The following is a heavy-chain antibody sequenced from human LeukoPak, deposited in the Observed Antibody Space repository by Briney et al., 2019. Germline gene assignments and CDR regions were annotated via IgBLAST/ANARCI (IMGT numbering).Heavy chain of an antibody. CDR2: IYHSGST. V-gene: IGHV4-38-2*02. Sequence: SETLSLTCTVSGYSISSGYYWGWIRQPPGKGLEWIGSIYHSGSTYYNPSLKSRVTISVDTSKNQFSLKLSSVTAADTAVYYCARVYGSGSYYNGYYYYYMDVWGKGTTVTISS. D-gene: IGHD3-10*01. CDR3: ARVYGSGSYYNGYYYYYMDV. CDR1: GYSISSGYY. J-gene: IGHJ6*03.